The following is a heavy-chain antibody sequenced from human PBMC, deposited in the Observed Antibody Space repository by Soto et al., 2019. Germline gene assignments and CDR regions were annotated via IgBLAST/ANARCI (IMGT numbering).Heavy chain of an antibody. Sequence: EVQLVESGGDLVQPGGSLRLSCAASGFIFNNYWMHWVRQAPGKGLECVATIKGDGTVGHYVYSVKGRFTISRDNAKNTRYLQMNSLRAEDTAVYYCTRGTWAPFDYWGQGILVTVSS. V-gene: IGHV3-7*04. CDR1: GFIFNNYW. D-gene: IGHD7-27*01. CDR3: TRGTWAPFDY. CDR2: IKGDGTVG. J-gene: IGHJ4*02.